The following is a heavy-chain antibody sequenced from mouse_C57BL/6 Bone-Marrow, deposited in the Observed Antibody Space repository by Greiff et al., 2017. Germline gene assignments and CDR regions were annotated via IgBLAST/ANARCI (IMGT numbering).Heavy chain of an antibody. CDR2: IYPRSGNT. Sequence: QVQLQQSGAELARPGASVKLSCKASGYTFTSYGISWVKQRTGQGLEWIGEIYPRSGNTYYNEKFKGKATLTADKSSSTAYMAFRTLTSQDSAVYFCARGYYSKGAWLAYWGQGTLVTVSA. CDR1: GYTFTSYG. CDR3: ARGYYSKGAWLAY. D-gene: IGHD2-5*01. V-gene: IGHV1-81*01. J-gene: IGHJ3*01.